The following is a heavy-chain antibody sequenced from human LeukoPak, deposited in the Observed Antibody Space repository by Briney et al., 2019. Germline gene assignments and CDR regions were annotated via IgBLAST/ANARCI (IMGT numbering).Heavy chain of an antibody. V-gene: IGHV3-30*02. D-gene: IGHD4-17*01. J-gene: IGHJ4*02. CDR1: GFTFSSYG. CDR2: IWYDGSNK. Sequence: PGGSLRLSCAASGFTFSSYGMHWVRQAPGKGLEWVAVIWYDGSNKNYADSVKGRFTISRDNSKNTLYLQMNSLRAEDTAVYYCAKSWTQDYGDSDYFDYWGQGTLVTVSS. CDR3: AKSWTQDYGDSDYFDY.